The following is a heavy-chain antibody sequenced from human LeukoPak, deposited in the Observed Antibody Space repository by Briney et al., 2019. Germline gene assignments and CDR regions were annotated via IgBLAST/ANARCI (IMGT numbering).Heavy chain of an antibody. CDR3: ARGLRFLEWPIQG. CDR2: MYYSGST. V-gene: IGHV4-39*07. D-gene: IGHD3-3*01. CDR1: GGSVRSSSYY. Sequence: SETLSLTCTVSGGSVRSSSYYWGWIRQPPGKGLEWIGSMYYSGSTYYNPSLKSRVTISVDTSKNQFSLKLSSVTAADTAVYYCARGLRFLEWPIQGWGQGTLVTVSS. J-gene: IGHJ4*02.